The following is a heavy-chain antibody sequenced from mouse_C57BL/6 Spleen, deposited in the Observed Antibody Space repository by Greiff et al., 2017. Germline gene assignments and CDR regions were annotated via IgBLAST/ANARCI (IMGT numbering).Heavy chain of an antibody. CDR1: GYTFTDYE. Sequence: VKLMESGAELVRPGASVTLSCKASGYTFTDYEMHWVKQTPVHGLEWIGAIDPETGGTAYNQKFKGKAILTADKSSSTAYMELRSLTSEDSAVYYCTRCHNYYGSSPTWFAYWGQGTLVTVSA. D-gene: IGHD1-1*01. CDR2: IDPETGGT. V-gene: IGHV1-15*01. J-gene: IGHJ3*01. CDR3: TRCHNYYGSSPTWFAY.